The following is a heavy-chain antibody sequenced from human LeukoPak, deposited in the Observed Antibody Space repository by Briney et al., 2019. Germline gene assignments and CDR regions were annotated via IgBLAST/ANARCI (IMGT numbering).Heavy chain of an antibody. V-gene: IGHV3-49*04. J-gene: IGHJ4*02. D-gene: IGHD1-26*01. CDR2: IRSKVYGGTT. Sequence: GGSLRLSCTASGFTFGDYAMSWVRQAPGKGLEWVGFIRSKVYGGTTEYAASVKGRFTISRDDSKSIGYLQMNSLKTEDTAVYYCSRAGSGSYTGGFDYWGQGTLVTVSS. CDR1: GFTFGDYA. CDR3: SRAGSGSYTGGFDY.